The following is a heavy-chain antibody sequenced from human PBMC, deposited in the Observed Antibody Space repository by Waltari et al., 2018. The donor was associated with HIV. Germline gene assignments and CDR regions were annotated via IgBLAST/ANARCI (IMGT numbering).Heavy chain of an antibody. CDR2: INTDETIR. CDR3: VSSGLDV. V-gene: IGHV3-74*01. CDR1: GFTFSNYW. J-gene: IGHJ6*02. Sequence: VQLVESGGDLAQRGGSLRLSCVASGFTFSNYWMHWVRQVPGKRLVWVARINTDETIRTYAENVKGRFTISRDNGKNTLYLQMNSLRVEDTAVYYCVSSGLDVWGQGTTVNVSS.